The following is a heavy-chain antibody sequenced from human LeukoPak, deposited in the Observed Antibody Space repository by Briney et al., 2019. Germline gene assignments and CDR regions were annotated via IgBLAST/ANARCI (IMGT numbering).Heavy chain of an antibody. CDR3: ARDDYYGSGSYRLSFDY. V-gene: IGHV3-48*04. CDR1: GFTFSSYS. CDR2: ISSSGSTI. Sequence: GGSLRLSCAASGFTFSSYSMNWVRQAPGKGLEWVSYISSSGSTIYYADSVKGRFTISRDNAKNSLYLQMNSLRAEDTAVYYCARDDYYGSGSYRLSFDYWGQGTLVTVSS. D-gene: IGHD3-10*01. J-gene: IGHJ4*02.